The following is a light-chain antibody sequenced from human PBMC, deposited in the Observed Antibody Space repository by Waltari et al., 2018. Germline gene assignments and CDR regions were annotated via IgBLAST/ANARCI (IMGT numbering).Light chain of an antibody. CDR3: SSYTSIKTPYVV. J-gene: IGLJ2*01. Sequence: QSALTQPASVSGSPGQSLTISCTGTTRDVARSNYVSWYQCHPGKAPELIIYEVTNRPSGVSDRFSGSKSGNTASLSISGLQPEDEADYYCSSYTSIKTPYVVFGGGTKVTVL. CDR1: TRDVARSNY. V-gene: IGLV2-14*01. CDR2: EVT.